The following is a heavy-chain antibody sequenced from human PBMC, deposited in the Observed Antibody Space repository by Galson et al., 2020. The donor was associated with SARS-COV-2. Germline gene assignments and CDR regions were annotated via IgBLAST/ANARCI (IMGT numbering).Heavy chain of an antibody. CDR1: GFTFSDHY. CDR3: ARVRGGYWVAFDI. Sequence: GGSLRLSCAASGFTFSDHYMDWVRQAPGQGLEWAGRTRNKANSYTTDYAASVKGRFTISRDDSKNSLYLQMNSLKTEDTAVYYCARVRGGYWVAFDIWGQGTMVTVSS. D-gene: IGHD2-8*02. V-gene: IGHV3-72*01. J-gene: IGHJ3*02. CDR2: TRNKANSYTT.